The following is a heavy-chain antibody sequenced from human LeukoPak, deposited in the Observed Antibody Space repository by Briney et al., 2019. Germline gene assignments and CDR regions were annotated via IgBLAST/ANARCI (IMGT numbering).Heavy chain of an antibody. D-gene: IGHD3-22*01. V-gene: IGHV3-23*01. J-gene: IGHJ4*02. CDR3: AKSIVVVTPLYYFDY. CDR1: GFTFSSSA. CDR2: VTGSGGST. Sequence: GGSLRLSCAASGFTFSSSAMSWVRQAPGKGLEWVSAVTGSGGSTYYADSVKGRFTISRDNSKNTLYLQMNSLRAEDTAVYYCAKSIVVVTPLYYFDYWGQGTLVTVSS.